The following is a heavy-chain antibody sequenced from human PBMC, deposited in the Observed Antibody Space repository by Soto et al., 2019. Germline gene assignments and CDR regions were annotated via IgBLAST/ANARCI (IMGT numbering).Heavy chain of an antibody. Sequence: ASVKVSCKVSGYTLTELSMHWVRQAPGKGLEGMGGFDPEEGETIYAQKFQGRATMTEETSTDTATMELSTRKSEDPAGYYCATSVRPWGGYYFGMDVWGQGTTVTVSS. V-gene: IGHV1-24*01. CDR2: FDPEEGET. CDR3: ATSVRPWGGYYFGMDV. D-gene: IGHD3-16*01. J-gene: IGHJ6*02. CDR1: GYTLTELS.